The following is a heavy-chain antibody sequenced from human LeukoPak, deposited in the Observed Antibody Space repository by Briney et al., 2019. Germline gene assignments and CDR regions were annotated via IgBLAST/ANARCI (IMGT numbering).Heavy chain of an antibody. Sequence: SETLSLTCTVSGGSISSYYWSWIRQPPGKGLEWIGYIYYSGSTNYNPSLKSRVTISVDTSKNQFSLKLSSVTAADTAVYYCARDNSNYPEDWGQGTLVTVSS. CDR2: IYYSGST. CDR1: GGSISSYY. D-gene: IGHD4-11*01. J-gene: IGHJ4*02. V-gene: IGHV4-59*01. CDR3: ARDNSNYPED.